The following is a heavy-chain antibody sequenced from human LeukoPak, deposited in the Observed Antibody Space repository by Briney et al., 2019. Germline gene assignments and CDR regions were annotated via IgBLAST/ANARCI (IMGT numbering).Heavy chain of an antibody. CDR3: AKDPRELWELPSHFDY. V-gene: IGHV3-30*18. CDR1: GFTFSSYG. Sequence: GGSLRLSCAASGFTFSSYGMHWVRQAPGKGLEWVAVISYDGSNKYYADSVKGRFTISRDNSKNTLYLQMNSLRAEDTAVYYCAKDPRELWELPSHFDYWGQGTLVTVSS. D-gene: IGHD1-26*01. J-gene: IGHJ4*02. CDR2: ISYDGSNK.